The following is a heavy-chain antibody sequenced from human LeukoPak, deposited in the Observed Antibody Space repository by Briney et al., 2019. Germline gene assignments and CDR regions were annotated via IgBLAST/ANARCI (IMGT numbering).Heavy chain of an antibody. V-gene: IGHV1-2*02. CDR1: GYTFTGYY. Sequence: GASVKVSCKASGYTFTGYYMHWVRQAPGQGLEWMGWINPNSGGTNYAQKFQGGVTMTRDTSISTAYMELSRLRSDDTAVYYCARAPPQDGYNLRSPAFFDYWGQGTLVTVSS. CDR3: ARAPPQDGYNLRSPAFFDY. J-gene: IGHJ4*02. D-gene: IGHD5-24*01. CDR2: INPNSGGT.